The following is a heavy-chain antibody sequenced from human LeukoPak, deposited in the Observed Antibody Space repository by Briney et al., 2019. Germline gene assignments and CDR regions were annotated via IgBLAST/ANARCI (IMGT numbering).Heavy chain of an antibody. CDR3: ARAPHGYGDYVRAFDI. CDR2: IIPIFGIA. Sequence: GASVKVSCKASGGTFSSYAISWVRQAPGQGLEWMGGIIPIFGIANYAQKFQGRVTITTDESTSTAYMELSSLRSEDTAVYYCARAPHGYGDYVRAFDIWGQGTMVTVSS. V-gene: IGHV1-69*05. D-gene: IGHD4-17*01. CDR1: GGTFSSYA. J-gene: IGHJ3*02.